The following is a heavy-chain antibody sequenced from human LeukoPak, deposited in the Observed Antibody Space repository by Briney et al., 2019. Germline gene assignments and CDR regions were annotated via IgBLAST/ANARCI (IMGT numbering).Heavy chain of an antibody. CDR1: GGSFSDYY. V-gene: IGHV4-34*01. CDR2: INDSGST. Sequence: PSETLSLTCAVYGGSFSDYYWSWIRQPPGKGLEWIGEINDSGSTKYIPSLKSRVTISVDTSKNQFSLKVNSVTAADTAVYYCARGGLHTNYFDPWGQGTLVTVSS. CDR3: ARGGLHTNYFDP. J-gene: IGHJ4*02. D-gene: IGHD2-15*01.